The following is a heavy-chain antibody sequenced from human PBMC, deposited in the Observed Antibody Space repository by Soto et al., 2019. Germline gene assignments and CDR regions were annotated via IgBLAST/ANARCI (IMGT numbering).Heavy chain of an antibody. V-gene: IGHV1-18*01. J-gene: IGHJ6*02. Sequence: ASVKVSCKASGYTFTKYGISSVRQAPGQRIEWKGWNSAYNGNTNYAQKLQGRVTMTTDTSTSTAYMELRSLRSDDTAVYYCAREVNVVVPAAIGLDYYYYGMDVWGQGTTVTVSS. D-gene: IGHD2-2*01. CDR1: GYTFTKYG. CDR2: NSAYNGNT. CDR3: AREVNVVVPAAIGLDYYYYGMDV.